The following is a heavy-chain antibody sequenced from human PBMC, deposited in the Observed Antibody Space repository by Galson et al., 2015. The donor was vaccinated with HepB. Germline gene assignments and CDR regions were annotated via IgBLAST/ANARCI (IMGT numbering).Heavy chain of an antibody. V-gene: IGHV3-23*01. D-gene: IGHD1-26*01. Sequence: SLRLSCAASGFTFSSYAMSWVRQAPGKGLEWVSAISGSGGSTYYADSVKGRFTISRDNSKNTLYLQMNSLRAEDTAVYYCAKGSGRGHYYYGMDVWGQGTTVTVSS. CDR1: GFTFSSYA. CDR2: ISGSGGST. CDR3: AKGSGRGHYYYGMDV. J-gene: IGHJ6*02.